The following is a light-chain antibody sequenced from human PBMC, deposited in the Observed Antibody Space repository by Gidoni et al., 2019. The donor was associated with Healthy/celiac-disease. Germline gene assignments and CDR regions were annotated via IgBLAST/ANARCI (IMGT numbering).Light chain of an antibody. V-gene: IGKV3-11*01. CDR3: QQRSNWPPIT. Sequence: EIVLTQSPATLSVSPGERATLSCRASQSVSSYLAWYQTKPGQAPRLLIYDASNRAPGIPARFSGSVAGTDFPLTIRSLEPEDFAVYYCQQRSNWPPITFGQGTRLEIK. CDR1: QSVSSY. J-gene: IGKJ5*01. CDR2: DAS.